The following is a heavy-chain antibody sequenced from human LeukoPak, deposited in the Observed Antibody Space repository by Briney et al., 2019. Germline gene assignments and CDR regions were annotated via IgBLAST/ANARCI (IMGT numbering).Heavy chain of an antibody. CDR1: GYTFTSYG. D-gene: IGHD2-2*03. CDR3: AMEIVVVPAAKNWFDP. V-gene: IGHV1-18*01. J-gene: IGHJ5*02. CDR2: ISACNGNT. Sequence: ASVKVSCKASGYTFTSYGISWVRQAPGQGLEWMGWISACNGNTNYAQKLQGRVTMTTDTSTSTAYMELRSLRSDDTAVYYCAMEIVVVPAAKNWFDPWGQGTLVSVSS.